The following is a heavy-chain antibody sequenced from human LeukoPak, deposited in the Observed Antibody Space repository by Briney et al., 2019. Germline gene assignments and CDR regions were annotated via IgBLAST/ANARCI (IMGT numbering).Heavy chain of an antibody. CDR1: GYTFTGNY. V-gene: IGHV1-2*02. J-gene: IGHJ4*02. CDR3: ARRSNINWLFDY. Sequence: ASVKVSCKASGYTFTGNYMHWVRQAPGQGLEWMGWINPNSGGTNYAQKFQGRVTMTRDTSISTAYMELSRLRSDDTAVYFCARRSNINWLFDYWGRGTLVTVSS. CDR2: INPNSGGT. D-gene: IGHD1-1*01.